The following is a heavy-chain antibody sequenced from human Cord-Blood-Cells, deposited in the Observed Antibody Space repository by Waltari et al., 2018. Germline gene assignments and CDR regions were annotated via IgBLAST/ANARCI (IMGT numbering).Heavy chain of an antibody. D-gene: IGHD3-3*01. Sequence: QVQLQQWGAGLLQPSETLSLTCAVYGGSFRGYYWRWIRQPPGKGLEWIGEINHSGSTNYNPSLKSRVTISVDTSKNQFSLKLSSVTAADTAVYYCARYYDFWSGDAFDIWGQGTMVTVSS. J-gene: IGHJ3*02. V-gene: IGHV4-34*01. CDR2: INHSGST. CDR3: ARYYDFWSGDAFDI. CDR1: GGSFRGYY.